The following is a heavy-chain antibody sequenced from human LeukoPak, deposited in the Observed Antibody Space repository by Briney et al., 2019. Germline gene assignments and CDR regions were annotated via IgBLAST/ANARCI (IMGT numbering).Heavy chain of an antibody. J-gene: IGHJ6*03. CDR2: INHSGTT. V-gene: IGHV4-34*01. CDR3: ARLKGYCSSTSCYWYYYYYYYMDV. D-gene: IGHD2-2*01. CDR1: GESFSDFY. Sequence: PSETLSLTCAVYGESFSDFYWNWIRQTPGKGLEWIGEINHSGTTNYNPSLKSRVTISVDPSKNQFSLKLSSVTAADTAVYYCARLKGYCSSTSCYWYYYYYYYMDVWGKGTTVTISS.